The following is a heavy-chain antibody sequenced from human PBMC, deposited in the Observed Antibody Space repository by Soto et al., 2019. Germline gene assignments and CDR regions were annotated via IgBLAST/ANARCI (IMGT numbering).Heavy chain of an antibody. CDR1: GGTFSSYA. D-gene: IGHD6-19*01. J-gene: IGHJ4*02. CDR3: ARSRAEGQQWLVARYFDY. V-gene: IGHV1-69*01. Sequence: QVQLVQSGAEVKKPGSSVKVSCKASGGTFSSYAISWVRQAPGQGLEWMGGIIPIFGTANYAQKFQGRVTITADESTSTAYMELSSLRSEDTAVYYCARSRAEGQQWLVARYFDYWGQGTLVTVSS. CDR2: IIPIFGTA.